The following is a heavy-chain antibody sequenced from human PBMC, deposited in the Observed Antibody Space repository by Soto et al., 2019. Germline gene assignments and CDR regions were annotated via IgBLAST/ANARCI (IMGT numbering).Heavy chain of an antibody. CDR3: ARGVPSYGGNGWFDP. V-gene: IGHV1-18*01. Sequence: QVQLVQSGAEVKKPGASVQVSCKASGYTFTSDGISWVRQAPGQGLEWMGWISAYNGNTNYAQKLQGRVTMTTDTSTRTAYMELRSLRSDDTAVYYCARGVPSYGGNGWFDPWGQGTLVTVSS. D-gene: IGHD4-17*01. CDR1: GYTFTSDG. CDR2: ISAYNGNT. J-gene: IGHJ5*02.